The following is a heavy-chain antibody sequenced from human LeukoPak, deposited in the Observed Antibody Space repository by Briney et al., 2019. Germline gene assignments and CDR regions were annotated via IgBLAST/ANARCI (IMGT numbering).Heavy chain of an antibody. Sequence: GGSLRLSCTASGFSFSSYTMNWVRLAPGKGLEWVSSISSSRNKADSVEGRFTISRDNAKNSLYLQMDNLRVEDTALYYCARVQDYLLYGPFDIWGQGTMVTVSS. V-gene: IGHV3-21*06. CDR1: GFSFSSYT. J-gene: IGHJ3*02. CDR3: ARVQDYLLYGPFDI. CDR2: ISSSRNK. D-gene: IGHD2/OR15-2a*01.